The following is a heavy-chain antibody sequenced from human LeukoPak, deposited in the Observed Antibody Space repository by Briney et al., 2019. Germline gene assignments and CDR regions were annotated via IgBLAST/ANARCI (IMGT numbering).Heavy chain of an antibody. CDR3: ARAYYYDSSGYFPD. CDR1: GFTFANYG. CDR2: INWNGGST. D-gene: IGHD3-22*01. Sequence: GGSLRLSCAASGFTFANYGMSWVRQAPGKGLEWVSAINWNGGSTGYADSVKGRFTISRDNAKNSLYLQMYSLRAEDTALYHCARAYYYDSSGYFPDWGQGTLVTVSS. V-gene: IGHV3-20*01. J-gene: IGHJ4*02.